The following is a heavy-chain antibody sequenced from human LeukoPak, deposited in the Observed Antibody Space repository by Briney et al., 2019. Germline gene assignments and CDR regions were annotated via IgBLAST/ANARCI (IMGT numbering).Heavy chain of an antibody. CDR1: GGSISSYY. J-gene: IGHJ4*02. CDR2: IYYSGST. CDR3: ARVTKSGWSRYFDY. V-gene: IGHV4-59*01. Sequence: SETLSLTCTVSGGSISSYYWSWIRQPPGKGLEWIGYIYYSGSTNYNPSLKSRVTISVDTSKNQFSLKLSSVTAADTAVYYCARVTKSGWSRYFDYWGQGTLVTVSS. D-gene: IGHD6-19*01.